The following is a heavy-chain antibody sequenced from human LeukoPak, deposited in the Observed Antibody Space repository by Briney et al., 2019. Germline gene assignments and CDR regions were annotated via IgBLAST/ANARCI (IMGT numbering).Heavy chain of an antibody. J-gene: IGHJ3*02. D-gene: IGHD3-22*01. Sequence: SETLSLTCTVSGGSISSYYWSWIRQPPGKGLEWIGYIYTSGSTNYNPSLKSRVTISVDTSKNQFSLKLSSVTAADTAVYYCARHQGSYYGSSGYYCSDAFDIWGQGTMVTVSS. CDR1: GGSISSYY. CDR2: IYTSGST. CDR3: ARHQGSYYGSSGYYCSDAFDI. V-gene: IGHV4-4*09.